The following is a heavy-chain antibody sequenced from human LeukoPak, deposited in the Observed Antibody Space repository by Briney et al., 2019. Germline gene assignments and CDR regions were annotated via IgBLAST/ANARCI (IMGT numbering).Heavy chain of an antibody. Sequence: ASVKVSCKASGGTFSSYAISWVRQAPGQGLEWMGGIIPIFGTANYAQKFQGRVTITADESTSTAYMELSSLRSEDTAVYYRARGHCSSTSCYPVYYFDYWGQGTLVTVSS. J-gene: IGHJ4*02. D-gene: IGHD2-2*01. CDR2: IIPIFGTA. CDR1: GGTFSSYA. V-gene: IGHV1-69*13. CDR3: ARGHCSSTSCYPVYYFDY.